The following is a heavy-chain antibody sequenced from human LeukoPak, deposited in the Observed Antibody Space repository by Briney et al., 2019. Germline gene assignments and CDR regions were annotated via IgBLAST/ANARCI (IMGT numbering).Heavy chain of an antibody. D-gene: IGHD3-3*01. J-gene: IGHJ4*02. V-gene: IGHV4-61*02. CDR2: IYTSGST. Sequence: SETLSLTXTVSGGFISSGSYYWSWIRQPAGKGLEWIGRIYTSGSTNYNPSLKSRVTISVDTSKNQFSLKLSSVTAADTAVYYCARDGGDFWSGYSSPFGYWGQGTRVTVSS. CDR1: GGFISSGSYY. CDR3: ARDGGDFWSGYSSPFGY.